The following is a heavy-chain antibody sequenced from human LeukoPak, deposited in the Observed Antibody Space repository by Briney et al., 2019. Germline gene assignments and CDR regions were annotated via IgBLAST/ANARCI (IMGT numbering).Heavy chain of an antibody. Sequence: PGGSLRLSCAASGFTFARNTMTWVRQAPGKGLEWVSYISSSSTTIYYADSVKGRFTISRDNAKNSLYLRMNSLRDEDTALYYCARDIGYDLDYWGQGTLVTVSS. D-gene: IGHD5-12*01. J-gene: IGHJ4*02. CDR1: GFTFARNT. CDR2: ISSSSTTI. CDR3: ARDIGYDLDY. V-gene: IGHV3-48*02.